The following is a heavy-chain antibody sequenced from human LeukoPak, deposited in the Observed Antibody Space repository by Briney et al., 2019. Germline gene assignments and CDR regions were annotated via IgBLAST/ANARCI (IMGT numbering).Heavy chain of an antibody. D-gene: IGHD2-8*01. J-gene: IGHJ2*01. CDR1: GFSFNRYA. CDR3: AQSTPMRYFFDL. Sequence: PGGSLRLSCAASGFSFNRYAVAWVRQAPGKGLEWVSTISGSGGRTFFADSVKGRFTVSRDNSVFLQMNSLRAEDTALYYCAQSTPMRYFFDLWGRGTLVTVSS. V-gene: IGHV3-23*01. CDR2: ISGSGGRT.